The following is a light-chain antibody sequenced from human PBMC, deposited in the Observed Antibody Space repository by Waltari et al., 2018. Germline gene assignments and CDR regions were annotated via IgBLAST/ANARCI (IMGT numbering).Light chain of an antibody. CDR1: QSISRY. V-gene: IGKV3-11*01. CDR2: DAA. Sequence: IVLTQSTRPLSLSPGESPTLSCRASQSISRYLFWYQQKPGQAPRLLIYDAANRVTGTPARFSGSGSGTDFTLTISNLEPEDFAVYYCQHRDNWPLTFGGGTKVEI. CDR3: QHRDNWPLT. J-gene: IGKJ4*01.